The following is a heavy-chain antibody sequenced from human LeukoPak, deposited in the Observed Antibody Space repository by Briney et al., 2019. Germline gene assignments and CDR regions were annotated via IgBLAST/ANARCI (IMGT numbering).Heavy chain of an antibody. D-gene: IGHD3-10*01. CDR2: INPNSGGT. CDR1: GYTFTGYY. V-gene: IGHV1-2*02. CDR3: ARFRFGESPNWFDP. J-gene: IGHJ5*02. Sequence: AAVTVSYKASGYTFTGYYMHWVRQAPGQGGEWMGWINPNSGGTNYAQKFQGRVTMTRDTSISTAYMELSRLRSDDTAVYYCARFRFGESPNWFDPWGQGTLVTVSS.